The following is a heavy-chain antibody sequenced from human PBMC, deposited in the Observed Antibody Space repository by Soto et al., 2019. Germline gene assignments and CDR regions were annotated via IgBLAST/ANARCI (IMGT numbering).Heavy chain of an antibody. CDR2: ISGSGGST. CDR3: APTYYYDSSGYYYPPV. J-gene: IGHJ4*02. CDR1: GFTFSSYA. V-gene: IGHV3-23*01. Sequence: EVQLLESGGGLVQPGGSLRLSCAASGFTFSSYAMSWVRQAPGKGLEWVSAISGSGGSTYYADSVKGRFTISRDNSKNTLYLQMNSLRAEDTAVYYCAPTYYYDSSGYYYPPVWGQGTLVTVSS. D-gene: IGHD3-22*01.